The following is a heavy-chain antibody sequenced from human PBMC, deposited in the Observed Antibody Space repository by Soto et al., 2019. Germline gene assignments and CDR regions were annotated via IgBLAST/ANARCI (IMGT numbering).Heavy chain of an antibody. CDR3: ASHSNGYRG. CDR1: GFTFSSYW. CDR2: IKRDGSEK. D-gene: IGHD3-22*01. J-gene: IGHJ4*02. Sequence: DVQLVESGGGLVQPGESLRLSCVASGFTFSSYWMSWVRQAPGKGLEWVANIKRDGSEKYYVDSVKGRFTISRDNAKNSLYLQMNSLRVEDTAVYYCASHSNGYRGWGQGTLVTVSS. V-gene: IGHV3-7*01.